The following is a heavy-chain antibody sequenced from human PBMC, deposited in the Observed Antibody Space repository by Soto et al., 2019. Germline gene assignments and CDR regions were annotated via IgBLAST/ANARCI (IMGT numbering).Heavy chain of an antibody. CDR1: GFTFSDYY. D-gene: IGHD1-7*01. V-gene: IGHV3-72*01. J-gene: IGHJ4*02. CDR3: ARSIPGTTSFDS. Sequence: PGGSLRLSCAGSGFTFSDYYIDWVRQAPGKGLEWVGRSRDKGNSYSTDYAASVKGRFTVSRGTSKNSLYLQMNSLKADDTALYYCARSIPGTTSFDSWGQGTPVTVSS. CDR2: SRDKGNSYST.